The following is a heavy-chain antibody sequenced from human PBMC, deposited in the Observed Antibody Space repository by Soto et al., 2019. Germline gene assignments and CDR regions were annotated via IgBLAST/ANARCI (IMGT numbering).Heavy chain of an antibody. D-gene: IGHD2-15*01. CDR2: IIPIFGTA. V-gene: IGHV1-69*01. CDR1: GGTFSSYA. Sequence: QVQLVQSGAEVKKPGSSVKVSCKAPGGTFSSYAISWVRQAPGQGLEWMGGIIPIFGTANYAQKFQGRVTITADESTSTGYMELSRLRSEETAVYYCARSQGGSSSLDIYYYYYYGMDVWGQGTTVTVSS. CDR3: ARSQGGSSSLDIYYYYYYGMDV. J-gene: IGHJ6*02.